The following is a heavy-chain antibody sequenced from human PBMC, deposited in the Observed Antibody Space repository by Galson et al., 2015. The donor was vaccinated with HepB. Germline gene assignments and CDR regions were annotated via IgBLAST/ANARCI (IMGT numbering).Heavy chain of an antibody. J-gene: IGHJ6*02. CDR1: GGTFSSYA. D-gene: IGHD1-7*01. CDR2: IIPIFGTA. Sequence: SVKVSCKASGGTFSSYAISWVRQAPGQGLEWMGGIIPIFGTANYAQKFQGRVTITADESTSTAYMELSSLRSEDTAVYYCARRVNNWNYEGGGPRYYYGMDVWGQGTTVTVSS. CDR3: ARRVNNWNYEGGGPRYYYGMDV. V-gene: IGHV1-69*13.